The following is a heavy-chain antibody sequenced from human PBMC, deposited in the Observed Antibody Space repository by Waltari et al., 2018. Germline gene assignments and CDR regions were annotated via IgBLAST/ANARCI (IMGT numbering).Heavy chain of an antibody. CDR2: IYTRGGT. D-gene: IGHD3-9*01. CDR3: ARVYYDILTGLGGYFDY. CDR1: GGSISSGSYY. J-gene: IGHJ4*02. V-gene: IGHV4-61*02. Sequence: QVQLQESGPGLVKPSQTLSLTCTVSGGSISSGSYYWSWIRQPAGKGLEWIGRIYTRGGTNYNPSLKSRVTISVDTSKNQFSLKLSSVTAADTAVYYCARVYYDILTGLGGYFDYWGQGTLVTVSS.